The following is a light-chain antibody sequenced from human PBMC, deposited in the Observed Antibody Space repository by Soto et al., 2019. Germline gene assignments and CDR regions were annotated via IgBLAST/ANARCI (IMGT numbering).Light chain of an antibody. Sequence: DIVMTQAPLSLSVTPGQPASISCKSSQSLLDSDGKTFLYWYVHKPGHPPQLLIYEVSNRFAGVPDRFSGSGSETDFTLEISRVEADDVGMYYCMQSLQLPLTFGGGTRVDIK. J-gene: IGKJ4*01. CDR3: MQSLQLPLT. CDR1: QSLLDSDGKTF. V-gene: IGKV2D-29*01. CDR2: EVS.